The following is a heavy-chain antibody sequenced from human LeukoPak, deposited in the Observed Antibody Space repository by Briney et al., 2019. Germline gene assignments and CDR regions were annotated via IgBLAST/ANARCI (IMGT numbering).Heavy chain of an antibody. D-gene: IGHD3-22*01. CDR2: IYHSGST. V-gene: IGHV4-30-2*01. CDR1: GGSISSGGYS. J-gene: IGHJ5*02. Sequence: PSETLSLTCAVFGGSISSGGYSWSWIRQPPGKGLEWIGYIYHSGSTYYNPSLKSRVTISVDRSKNQFSLKLSSVTAADTAVYYCARGVGYYDSSGYYERVVVFDPWGQGTLVTVSS. CDR3: ARGVGYYDSSGYYERVVVFDP.